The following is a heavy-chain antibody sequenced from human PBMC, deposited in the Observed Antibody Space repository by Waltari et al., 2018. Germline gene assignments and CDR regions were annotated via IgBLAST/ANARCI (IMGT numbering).Heavy chain of an antibody. V-gene: IGHV4-34*01. CDR1: GGSFSGYY. Sequence: QVQLQQWGAGLLKPSETLSLTCAVYGGSFSGYYWSWIRQPPGKGLEWIGEINHSGSTNYNPSLKSRVTISVDTSKNQFSLKLSSVTAADTAVYYCARGLTTARPFWGLGTLVTVSS. D-gene: IGHD4-4*01. CDR2: INHSGST. J-gene: IGHJ4*02. CDR3: ARGLTTARPF.